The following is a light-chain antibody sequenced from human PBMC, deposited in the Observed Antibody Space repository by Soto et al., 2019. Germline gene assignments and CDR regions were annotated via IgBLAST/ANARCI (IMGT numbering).Light chain of an antibody. V-gene: IGKV3-15*01. CDR1: QSVSSN. J-gene: IGKJ5*01. CDR2: GAS. Sequence: EIVMTQSPATLSVSPGERATLSCRASQSVSSNLAWYQQKPGHAPRLLIFGASTRAAGIPARFSGSGSGTEFTLAISSLQSEDSALYYCQQYNSWPPITFGQGTRLEIK. CDR3: QQYNSWPPIT.